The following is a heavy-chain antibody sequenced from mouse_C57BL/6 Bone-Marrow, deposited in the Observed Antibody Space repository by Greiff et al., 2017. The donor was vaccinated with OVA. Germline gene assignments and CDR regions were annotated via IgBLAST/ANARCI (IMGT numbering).Heavy chain of an antibody. CDR2: IDPSDSYT. Sequence: VHLVESGAELVMPGASVKLSCKASGYTFTSYWMHWVKQRPGQGLEWIGEIDPSDSYTNYNQKFKGKSTLTVDKSSSTAYMQLSSLTSEDSAVYYCATLITTVVAKLYWYFDVWGTGTTVTVSS. CDR3: ATLITTVVAKLYWYFDV. J-gene: IGHJ1*03. CDR1: GYTFTSYW. D-gene: IGHD1-1*01. V-gene: IGHV1-69*01.